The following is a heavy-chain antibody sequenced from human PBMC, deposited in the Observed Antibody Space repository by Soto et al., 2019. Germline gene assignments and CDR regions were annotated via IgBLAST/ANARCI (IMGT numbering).Heavy chain of an antibody. CDR2: IYYSGST. CDR1: GGSISSGGYY. J-gene: IGHJ6*03. CDR3: ARDRRRGRSDILTGPYYYYYYMDV. D-gene: IGHD3-9*01. V-gene: IGHV4-31*03. Sequence: PSETLSLTCTVSGGSISSGGYYWSWIRQHPGKGLEWIGYIYYSGSTYYNPSLKSRVTISVDTSKNQFSLKLSSVTAADTAVYYCARDRRRGRSDILTGPYYYYYYMDVWGKGTTVTVSS.